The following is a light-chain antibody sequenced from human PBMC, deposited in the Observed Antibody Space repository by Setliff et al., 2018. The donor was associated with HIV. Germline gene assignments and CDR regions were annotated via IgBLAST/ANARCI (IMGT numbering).Light chain of an antibody. J-gene: IGLJ1*01. CDR1: TRDVGGGSNY. CDR3: NSFTSSTIYV. V-gene: IGLV2-14*03. CDR2: EVS. Sequence: QSALTQPASVSGSPGQSITISCTGTTRDVGGGSNYVSGYQQHPGKAPRLIIFEVSKRPSGVTPRFSGSKSGNTASLTISGLQAEDEADYYCNSFTSSTIYVFGTGTKVTVL.